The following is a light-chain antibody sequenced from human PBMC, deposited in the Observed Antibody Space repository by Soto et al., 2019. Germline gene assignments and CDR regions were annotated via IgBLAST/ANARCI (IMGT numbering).Light chain of an antibody. CDR2: EVS. J-gene: IGLJ1*01. Sequence: QSVLPQPASVSGSPGHSITISCTGTTSDVGGYNYVSWYQQHPGKAPKLMIYEVSNRPSGVSNRFSVSKSGNTASLTISGLQAEDEADYYCSSYTSSSTYVFGTGSKVTVL. CDR3: SSYTSSSTYV. V-gene: IGLV2-14*01. CDR1: TSDVGGYNY.